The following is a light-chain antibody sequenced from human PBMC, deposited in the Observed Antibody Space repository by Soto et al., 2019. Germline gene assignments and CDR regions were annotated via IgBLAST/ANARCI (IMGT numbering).Light chain of an antibody. CDR1: QSVSSN. J-gene: IGKJ1*01. V-gene: IGKV3-15*01. Sequence: EIVMMQSPATLSVSTGERATLSCRASQSVSSNLAWYQQKPGQAPRLLIYGASTRATGIPARFSGSGSGTEFTLTISSLQSEDFAVYYCQQYNNWPQTFGQGTKVDIK. CDR3: QQYNNWPQT. CDR2: GAS.